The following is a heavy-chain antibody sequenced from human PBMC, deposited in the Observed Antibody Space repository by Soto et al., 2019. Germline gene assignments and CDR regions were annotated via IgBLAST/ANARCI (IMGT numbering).Heavy chain of an antibody. CDR3: AGYSGYDYNPLD. CDR2: IYYSGST. CDR1: CGSISSYY. J-gene: IGHJ4*02. Sequence: SETLSLTCTVSCGSISSYYWSWIRQPPGKGLEWIGYIYYSGSTNYNPSLKSRVTISVDTSKNHFSLKLRPVTAADTAVYYWAGYSGYDYNPLDWGQGTLVTVSS. D-gene: IGHD5-12*01. V-gene: IGHV4-59*01.